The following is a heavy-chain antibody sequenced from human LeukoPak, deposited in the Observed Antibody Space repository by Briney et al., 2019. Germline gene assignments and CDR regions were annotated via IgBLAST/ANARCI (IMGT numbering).Heavy chain of an antibody. J-gene: IGHJ4*02. D-gene: IGHD3-10*01. Sequence: PGGSLRLSCAASGFTFSSYAMSWVRQAPGKGLEWVSAISGSGGSTYYADSVKGRFTISRDNSKNTLYLQMNSLRAEDTAVYYCAKDLFVYGSGSYLDYWGQGTLVTVSS. CDR3: AKDLFVYGSGSYLDY. V-gene: IGHV3-23*01. CDR2: ISGSGGST. CDR1: GFTFSSYA.